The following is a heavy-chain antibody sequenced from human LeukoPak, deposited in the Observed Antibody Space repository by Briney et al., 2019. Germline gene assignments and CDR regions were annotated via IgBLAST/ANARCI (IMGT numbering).Heavy chain of an antibody. V-gene: IGHV4-59*01. CDR2: IYYSGST. D-gene: IGHD3-22*01. CDR3: ARVDGLTYYYDSSGYYRFDY. J-gene: IGHJ4*02. CDR1: GGSFSGYY. Sequence: SETLSLTCAVYGGSFSGYYWSWIRQPPGKGLEWIGYIYYSGSTNYNPSLKSRVTISVDTSKNQFSLKLSSVTAADTAVYYCARVDGLTYYYDSSGYYRFDYWGQGTLVTVSS.